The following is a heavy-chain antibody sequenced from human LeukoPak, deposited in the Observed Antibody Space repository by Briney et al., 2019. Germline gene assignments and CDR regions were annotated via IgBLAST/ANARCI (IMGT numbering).Heavy chain of an antibody. CDR2: IRSKTYGGTG. CDR3: TRSESGTYKGGFDF. V-gene: IGHV3-49*03. CDR1: GFTFGDYA. D-gene: IGHD1-26*01. J-gene: IGHJ4*02. Sequence: PGGSLRLSCTASGFTFGDYAMNWFRQAPGKGLEWVGFIRSKTYGGTGEYAASVKGRFTISRDDSKSIAHLQMNSLKNEDTAVYYCTRSESGTYKGGFDFWGQGTLVTVSS.